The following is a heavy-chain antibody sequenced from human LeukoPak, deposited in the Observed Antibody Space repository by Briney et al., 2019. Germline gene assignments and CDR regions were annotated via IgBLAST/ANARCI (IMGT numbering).Heavy chain of an antibody. V-gene: IGHV3-21*01. CDR3: ARGQSSQMYYYGSGPGNWFDP. CDR2: ISSSSSYI. J-gene: IGHJ5*02. CDR1: GFTFSSYS. D-gene: IGHD3-10*01. Sequence: GGSLRLSCAASGFTFSSYSMNWVRQAPGKGLEWVSSISSSSSYIYYADSVKGRFTISRDNAKNTLYLQMNSLRAEDTAVYYCARGQSSQMYYYGSGPGNWFDPWGQGTLVTVSS.